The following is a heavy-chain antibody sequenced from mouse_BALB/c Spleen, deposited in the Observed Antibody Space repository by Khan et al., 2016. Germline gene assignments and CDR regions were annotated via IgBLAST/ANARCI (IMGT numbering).Heavy chain of an antibody. D-gene: IGHD2-1*01. CDR3: ARDGNYWFAY. CDR1: GYSITSGYY. J-gene: IGHJ3*01. V-gene: IGHV3-6*01. CDR2: ISYDGST. Sequence: EVQLQESGPGLVKPSQSLSLTCSVTGYSITSGYYWYWIRQFPGNILERMGYISYDGSTNYNPSFKNRVTITRDKSKNQFFLKLNYATTEDTATYYCARDGNYWFAYWGQGTLVTVSA.